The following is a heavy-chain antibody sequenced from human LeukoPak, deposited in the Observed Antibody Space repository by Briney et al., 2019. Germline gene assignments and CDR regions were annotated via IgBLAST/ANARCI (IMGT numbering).Heavy chain of an antibody. V-gene: IGHV4-61*02. CDR3: AALGATGY. CDR2: IYTSGST. CDR1: GGSISSGSYY. D-gene: IGHD1-26*01. Sequence: PSQTLSLTCTVSGGSISSGSYYWSWIRQPAGKGLEWIGRIYTSGSTNYNPSLKSRVTISVDTSKNQFSLKLSSVTAADTAVYYCAALGATGYWGQGTLVTVSS. J-gene: IGHJ4*02.